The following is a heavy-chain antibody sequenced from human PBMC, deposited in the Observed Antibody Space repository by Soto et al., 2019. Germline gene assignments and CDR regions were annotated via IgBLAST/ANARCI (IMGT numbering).Heavy chain of an antibody. CDR2: INVYNGNT. D-gene: IGHD4-4*01. CDR1: GYTFTSYA. Sequence: GASVKVSCKASGYTFTSYAISWVRQAPGQGLEWMGWINVYNGNTKYAQKFQGRVTMTTDTSTSTVYMELRSLTSDDTAVYYCASDGVAATTGISGHWGQGTLVTVSS. V-gene: IGHV1-18*01. CDR3: ASDGVAATTGISGH. J-gene: IGHJ4*02.